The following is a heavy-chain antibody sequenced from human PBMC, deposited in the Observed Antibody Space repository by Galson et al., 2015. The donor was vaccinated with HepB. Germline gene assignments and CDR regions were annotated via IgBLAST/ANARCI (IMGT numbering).Heavy chain of an antibody. CDR2: ISGSGGST. V-gene: IGHV3-23*01. CDR3: AKGGSSWYYFDS. J-gene: IGHJ4*02. D-gene: IGHD6-13*01. CDR1: GFTFRSYA. Sequence: SLRLSCAASGFTFRSYAMNWVRQAPGKGLEWVSAISGSGGSTYYADSVKGRFTISRDNSKNTLYLQMNSLRAEDTAVYYCAKGGSSWYYFDSWGQGTQVTVSS.